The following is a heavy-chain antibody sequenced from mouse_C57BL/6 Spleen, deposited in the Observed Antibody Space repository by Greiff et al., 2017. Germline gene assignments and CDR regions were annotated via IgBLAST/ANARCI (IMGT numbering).Heavy chain of an antibody. J-gene: IGHJ2*01. CDR1: GYTFTSYW. CDR3: ARFITTVVADY. V-gene: IGHV1-59*01. CDR2: IDPSDSYT. Sequence: QVQLQQPGAELVRPGTSVKLSCKASGYTFTSYWMHWVKQRPGQGLEWIGVIDPSDSYTNYNQKFKGKATLTVDTSSNTAYMQLSSLTSEDAAVFYCARFITTVVADYWGQGTTLTVAS. D-gene: IGHD1-1*01.